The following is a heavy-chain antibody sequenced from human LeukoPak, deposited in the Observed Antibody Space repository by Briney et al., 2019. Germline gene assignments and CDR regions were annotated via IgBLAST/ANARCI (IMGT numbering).Heavy chain of an antibody. CDR3: ARDVGTASPTGDWFDP. Sequence: HPGGSLRLSCAASGFTFSSYGMNWVRQAPGKGLEWVVVIWYDGSNKYYADSVKGRFTISRDNSKNTLYLQMNSLRAEDTAVYYCARDVGTASPTGDWFDPWGQGTLVTVSS. V-gene: IGHV3-33*01. J-gene: IGHJ5*02. CDR1: GFTFSSYG. D-gene: IGHD2-21*02. CDR2: IWYDGSNK.